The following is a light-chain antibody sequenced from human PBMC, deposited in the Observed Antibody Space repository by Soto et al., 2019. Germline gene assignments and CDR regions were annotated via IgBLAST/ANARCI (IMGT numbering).Light chain of an antibody. V-gene: IGKV1-5*01. Sequence: DFQMTQSPSTLSASVGDRVTFTCRASQNINNWVAWYQQKPGKAPKFLIYDASTLQRGVPSRFSGSGFGTEFSLTISSLQPDDFGSYYCQHTRTFGQGTKVEIK. CDR1: QNINNW. CDR3: QHTRT. CDR2: DAS. J-gene: IGKJ1*01.